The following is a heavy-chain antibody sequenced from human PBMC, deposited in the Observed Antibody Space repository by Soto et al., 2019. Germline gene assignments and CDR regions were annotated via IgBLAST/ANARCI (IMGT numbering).Heavy chain of an antibody. CDR1: GGTFSSYV. D-gene: IGHD1-26*01. V-gene: IGHV1-69*13. CDR3: ARVSTLVGAPSIDY. CDR2: IIPVFGTT. Sequence: GASVKVSCKASGGTFSSYVISWVRLAPGQGLEWMGGIIPVFGTTNYAQKFQGRVTITADESTRTAYMELSSLRSEDTAVYYYARVSTLVGAPSIDYWGHGTLVSVSS. J-gene: IGHJ4*01.